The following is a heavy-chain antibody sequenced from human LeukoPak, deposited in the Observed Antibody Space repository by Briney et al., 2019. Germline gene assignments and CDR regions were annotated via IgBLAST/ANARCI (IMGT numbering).Heavy chain of an antibody. Sequence: SVKVSCRASGGTFSSYAISWVRQAPGQGLEWMGRIIPILGIANYAQKFQGRVTITADKSTSTAYMELSSLRSEDTAVYYCARDWRDYGDYYYGMDVWGQGTTVTVSS. CDR2: IIPILGIA. V-gene: IGHV1-69*04. D-gene: IGHD4-17*01. CDR3: ARDWRDYGDYYYGMDV. CDR1: GGTFSSYA. J-gene: IGHJ6*02.